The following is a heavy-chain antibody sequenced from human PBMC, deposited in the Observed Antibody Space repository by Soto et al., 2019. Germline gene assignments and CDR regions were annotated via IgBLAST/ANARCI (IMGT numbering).Heavy chain of an antibody. Sequence: QVQLVQSGAEVKKPGASVKVSCKASGYTFTSYYMHWVRQAPGQGLEWMGIINPSGGSTSYAQTFKGRVTMTRDTSTSTVYMELSSLRSEDTAVYYCARQARYCTNGVCSAYGMDVWGQGTTVTVSS. J-gene: IGHJ6*02. D-gene: IGHD2-8*01. CDR1: GYTFTSYY. CDR2: INPSGGST. CDR3: ARQARYCTNGVCSAYGMDV. V-gene: IGHV1-46*01.